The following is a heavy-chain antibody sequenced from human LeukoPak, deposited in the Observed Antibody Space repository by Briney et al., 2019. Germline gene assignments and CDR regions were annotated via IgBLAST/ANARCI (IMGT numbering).Heavy chain of an antibody. CDR3: ARGRRLLDY. CDR2: INHSGST. Sequence: SETLSLTCAVYGGSFSGYYWSWIRQPPGKGLEWIGEINHSGSTNYNPSLKSRATISVDTSKTQFSLKLSSVTAADTAVYYCARGRRLLDYWGQGTLVTVSS. V-gene: IGHV4-34*01. J-gene: IGHJ4*02. D-gene: IGHD3-22*01. CDR1: GGSFSGYY.